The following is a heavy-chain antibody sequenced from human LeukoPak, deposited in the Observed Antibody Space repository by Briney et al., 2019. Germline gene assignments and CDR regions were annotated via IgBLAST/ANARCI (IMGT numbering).Heavy chain of an antibody. V-gene: IGHV4-4*07. J-gene: IGHJ4*02. CDR3: ARGSSGWYSIDY. CDR1: GGSINNYY. Sequence: SETLSPTCTVSGGSINNYYWSWIRQPAGKGLEWIGRIYSSGSTNYNPSLNSRVAMSVDTSKNQFSLKLSSVTAADTAVYYCARGSSGWYSIDYWGQGTLVTVSS. D-gene: IGHD6-19*01. CDR2: IYSSGST.